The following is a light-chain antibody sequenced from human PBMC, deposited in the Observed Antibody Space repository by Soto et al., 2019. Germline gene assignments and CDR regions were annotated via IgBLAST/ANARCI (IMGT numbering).Light chain of an antibody. V-gene: IGLV1-51*01. Sequence: QSVLTQPPSVYAAPGQKVTISCSGSSSNIGNNYVSWYQQLPGTAPKLLIYDNNKRPSGIPDRFSGSKSGTSATLGITGLYTGDEADYYCGTWDSSLSALVFGGGTKVTVL. CDR1: SSNIGNNY. CDR3: GTWDSSLSALV. CDR2: DNN. J-gene: IGLJ2*01.